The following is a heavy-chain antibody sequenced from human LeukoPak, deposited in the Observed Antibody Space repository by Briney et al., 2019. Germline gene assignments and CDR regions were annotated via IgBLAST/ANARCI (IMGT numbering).Heavy chain of an antibody. CDR2: INPVFGTV. Sequence: SVKVSCKASGYTFTGYYMHWVRQAPGQGLEWMGGINPVFGTVNYAQMFQGRFTITADVSTSTAYMELSSLASEDTAVYYCARGGSSGYYMFGSWGQGTLVIVSS. CDR3: ARGGSSGYYMFGS. V-gene: IGHV1-69*13. CDR1: GYTFTGYY. D-gene: IGHD3-22*01. J-gene: IGHJ4*02.